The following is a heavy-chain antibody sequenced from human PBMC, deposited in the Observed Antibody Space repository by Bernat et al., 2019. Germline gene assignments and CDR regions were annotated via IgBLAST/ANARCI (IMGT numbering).Heavy chain of an antibody. CDR3: ARQRRRYGGRYGMDV. V-gene: IGHV3-48*02. Sequence: EVQLVESGRGLVQPGGSLRLSCAASGFTFSSYSMNWVRQAPGKGLEWVSYISSSSSTIYYADSVKGRFTISRDNAKNSLYLQMNSLRDEDTAVYYCARQRRRYGGRYGMDVWGQGTTVTVSS. CDR2: ISSSSSTI. CDR1: GFTFSSYS. D-gene: IGHD1-1*01. J-gene: IGHJ6*02.